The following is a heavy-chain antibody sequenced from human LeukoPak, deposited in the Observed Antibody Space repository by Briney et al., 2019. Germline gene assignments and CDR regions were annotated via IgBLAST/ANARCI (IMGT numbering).Heavy chain of an antibody. V-gene: IGHV5-10-1*01. D-gene: IGHD3-16*01. CDR1: GYSFTTYW. Sequence: AESLKISCKGSGYSFTTYWISWVRQMPGKGLEWMGRIDPSDSYTNYSPSFQGHVTISADTSISTAYLKWSSLKASDTAMYYCAKWGAGGDFDVWGQGTMVTVSS. CDR3: AKWGAGGDFDV. CDR2: IDPSDSYT. J-gene: IGHJ3*01.